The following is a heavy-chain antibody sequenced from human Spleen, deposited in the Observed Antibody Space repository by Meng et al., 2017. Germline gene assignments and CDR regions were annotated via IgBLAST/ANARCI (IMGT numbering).Heavy chain of an antibody. D-gene: IGHD6-13*01. CDR2: INHSGST. CDR1: GGSFSGYY. CDR3: SRGLRVRSHIAAAKRTSNWFDP. Sequence: SQTLSLTCAVYGGSFSGYYWSWIRQPPGKGLARIGEINHSGSTNYNPSLKSRVTISVDTSKNQISLKPSSVTAADTAVYYCSRGLRVRSHIAAAKRTSNWFDPWGQGTLVTVSS. J-gene: IGHJ5*02. V-gene: IGHV4-34*01.